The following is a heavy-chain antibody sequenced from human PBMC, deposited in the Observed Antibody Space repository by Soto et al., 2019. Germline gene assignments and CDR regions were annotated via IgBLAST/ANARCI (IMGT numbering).Heavy chain of an antibody. Sequence: QITLKESGPTLVKPTQTLTLSCTFSGFSLSTSGVGVGWIRQPPGKALEWLALIYWDDDKRYSPSLKRRLTITKDTSKDQVVLTMTSMDPVDTATYSCAHSARVFHYWGQGTLVTVSS. V-gene: IGHV2-5*02. J-gene: IGHJ4*02. CDR2: IYWDDDK. CDR3: AHSARVFHY. D-gene: IGHD3-10*01. CDR1: GFSLSTSGVG.